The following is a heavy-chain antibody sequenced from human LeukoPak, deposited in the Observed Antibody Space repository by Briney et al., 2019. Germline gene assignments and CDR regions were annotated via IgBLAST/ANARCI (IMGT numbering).Heavy chain of an antibody. CDR2: MNPNSGNT. V-gene: IGHV1-8*01. D-gene: IGHD2-15*01. CDR1: GYTFTSYD. J-gene: IGHJ5*02. CDR3: ARVVVAAGDNWFDP. Sequence: ASVKVSCKAYGYTFTSYDINWVRQATGQGLEWMGWMNPNSGNTGYAQKFQGRVTMTRNTSISTAYMELSSLRSEDTAVYYCARVVVAAGDNWFDPWGQGTLVTVSS.